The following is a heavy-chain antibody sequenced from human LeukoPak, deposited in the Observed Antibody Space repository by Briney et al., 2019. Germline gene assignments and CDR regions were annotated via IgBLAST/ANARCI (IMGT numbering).Heavy chain of an antibody. CDR1: GFTFSSYA. CDR3: AKDQSPHCSGDRCYAVDC. J-gene: IGHJ4*02. D-gene: IGHD2-15*01. Sequence: TGGSLRLSCAASGFTFSSYAMSWVRQAPGEGLEWVSAVSGSGVGTYYADSVKGRFTISRDNSKNTLYLQMNSLRGEDTAIYFCAKDQSPHCSGDRCYAVDCWGQGTLITVSS. V-gene: IGHV3-23*01. CDR2: VSGSGVGT.